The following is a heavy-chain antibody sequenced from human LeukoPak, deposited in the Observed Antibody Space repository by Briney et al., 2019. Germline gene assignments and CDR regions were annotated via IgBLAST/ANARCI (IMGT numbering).Heavy chain of an antibody. Sequence: ASVKVSCTASGYTFTGYFLHWVRQAPGQGLEWMGWLNPNSGGTKYAQKFQGRVTMTRDTSISTAYMELSSLRSDDTAVYYCARDSSGSFGDYWGQGTLVAVSS. J-gene: IGHJ4*01. D-gene: IGHD6-19*01. CDR1: GYTFTGYF. CDR3: ARDSSGSFGDY. CDR2: LNPNSGGT. V-gene: IGHV1-2*02.